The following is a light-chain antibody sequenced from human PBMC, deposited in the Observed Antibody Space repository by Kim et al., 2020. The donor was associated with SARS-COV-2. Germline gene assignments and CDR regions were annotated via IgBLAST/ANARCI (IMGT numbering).Light chain of an antibody. V-gene: IGKV1-33*01. J-gene: IGKJ5*01. Sequence: ASVGDRVTNTCQASQDINNYLKWYQQKPGKAPQLLIYDASNLETGVPSRFSGSGSGTDFTFTISSLQPEDIATYYCQQYDNLPFAFGPGTRLEIK. CDR2: DAS. CDR1: QDINNY. CDR3: QQYDNLPFA.